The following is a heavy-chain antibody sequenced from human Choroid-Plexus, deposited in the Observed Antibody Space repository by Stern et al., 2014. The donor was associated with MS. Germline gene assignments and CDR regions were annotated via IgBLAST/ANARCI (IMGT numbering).Heavy chain of an antibody. V-gene: IGHV3-30*18. CDR2: VSYDGSHK. CDR3: AKDRQYLTYFFDH. CDR1: GFTFGSCA. J-gene: IGHJ5*02. Sequence: VQLVESGGGVVQPGRPLRLSCVASGFTFGSCAMHWVRQAPGKGLEWVAGVSYDGSHKYYAASVKGGFPISRDNSQNTLYMQMSSLRPEDTAVYYCAKDRQYLTYFFDHWGQGSLVTVSS. D-gene: IGHD2/OR15-2a*01.